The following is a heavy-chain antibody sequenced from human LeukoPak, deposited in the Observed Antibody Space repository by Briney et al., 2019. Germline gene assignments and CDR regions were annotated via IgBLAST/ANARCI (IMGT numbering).Heavy chain of an antibody. V-gene: IGHV1-18*01. Sequence: ASVKVSCKASGYTFTSYGISWVRQAPGPGLEWMGWISAYNGNTNSAQKLQGRVTMTTDTSTSTAYMELRSLRSDDTAVYYCARYYDSSGYPEDRWFDPWGQGTLVTVSS. CDR2: ISAYNGNT. CDR1: GYTFTSYG. D-gene: IGHD3-22*01. J-gene: IGHJ5*02. CDR3: ARYYDSSGYPEDRWFDP.